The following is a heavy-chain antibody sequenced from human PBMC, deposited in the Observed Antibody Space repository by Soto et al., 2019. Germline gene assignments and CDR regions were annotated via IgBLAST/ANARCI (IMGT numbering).Heavy chain of an antibody. CDR3: ARGTAIAAAVAHLYYYYGMDV. D-gene: IGHD6-13*01. CDR1: GGTFSSYA. V-gene: IGHV1-69*13. Sequence: SVKVSCKASGGTFSSYAISWVRQAPGQGLEWMGGIIPIFGTANYAQKFQGRVTITADESTSTAYMELSSLRSEDTAVYYCARGTAIAAAVAHLYYYYGMDVWGQGTTVTVSS. CDR2: IIPIFGTA. J-gene: IGHJ6*02.